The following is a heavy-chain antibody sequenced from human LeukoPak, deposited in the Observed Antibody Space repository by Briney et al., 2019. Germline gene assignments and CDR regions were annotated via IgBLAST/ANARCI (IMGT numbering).Heavy chain of an antibody. D-gene: IGHD2-2*02. Sequence: ASVKVSCKASGYTFISYDINWVRQATGQGLEWMGWMNPNSGYTGYAQKFQGRVTITRNTSISTAYMDLSSLRSEDTAVYFCARGRYCSSTSCYTPGYYYYYMDVWGKGTTVTVSS. CDR3: ARGRYCSSTSCYTPGYYYYYMDV. CDR1: GYTFISYD. V-gene: IGHV1-8*03. CDR2: MNPNSGYT. J-gene: IGHJ6*03.